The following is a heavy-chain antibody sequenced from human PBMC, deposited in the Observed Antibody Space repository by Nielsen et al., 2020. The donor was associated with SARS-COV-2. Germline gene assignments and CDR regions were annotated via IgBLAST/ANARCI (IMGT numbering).Heavy chain of an antibody. CDR2: INVGNGNT. Sequence: ASVKVSCKASGYTFTSYGISWVRQAPGQRLEWMGWINVGNGNTKYSQKFRGRVTITRDTSASTAYMELSGLSSEDTAVYYCARSRGCSATSCFFDYWGQGALVTVSS. V-gene: IGHV1-3*01. CDR3: ARSRGCSATSCFFDY. CDR1: GYTFTSYG. D-gene: IGHD2-2*01. J-gene: IGHJ4*02.